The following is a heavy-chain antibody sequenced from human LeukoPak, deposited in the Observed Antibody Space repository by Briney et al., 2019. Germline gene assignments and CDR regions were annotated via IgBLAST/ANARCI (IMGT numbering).Heavy chain of an antibody. CDR3: ARVSSSWYQDWYFDL. V-gene: IGHV4-4*07. CDR2: IDTSGNT. CDR1: GGSISSYY. D-gene: IGHD6-13*01. J-gene: IGHJ2*01. Sequence: TSETLSLTCTVSGGSISSYYWSWIRQPAGKGLEWIGRIDTSGNTNYKPSLKSRVTMSVDTSKNQFSLKLSSVTAADTAVYYCARVSSSWYQDWYFDLWGRGTLVTVSS.